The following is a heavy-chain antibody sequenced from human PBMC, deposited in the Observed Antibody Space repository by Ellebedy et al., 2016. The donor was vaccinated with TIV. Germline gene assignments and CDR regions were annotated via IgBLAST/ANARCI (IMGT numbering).Heavy chain of an antibody. CDR2: INPSGGST. CDR3: ARVIGLLDCDGGTCSPPPPLDY. D-gene: IGHD2-15*01. CDR1: GYSFTGYF. J-gene: IGHJ4*02. Sequence: ASVKVSCKASGYSFTGYFMHWVRQAPGQGLEWMGIINPSGGSTTYAQKFQGRVTMTTHTSTNTGYMEMRSLRSDDTAVYYCARVIGLLDCDGGTCSPPPPLDYWGQGSLVTVSS. V-gene: IGHV1-46*01.